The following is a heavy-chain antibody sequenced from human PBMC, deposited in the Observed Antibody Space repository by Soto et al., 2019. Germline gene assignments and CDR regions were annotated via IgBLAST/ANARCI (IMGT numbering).Heavy chain of an antibody. CDR2: ISAYNGNT. J-gene: IGHJ4*02. CDR1: GYSFTNYG. V-gene: IGHV1-18*01. Sequence: QVQLVQSGAEVRKPGASVKVSCKASGYSFTNYGISWVRQAPGQGLEWMGWISAYNGNTKFAQKVQGRDTMATDTSTTTAYMDLRSRRSDYSAVYYCARNFRPQNAVATLNFKNCGQGTLVTVSS. CDR3: ARNFRPQNAVATLNFKN. D-gene: IGHD6-19*01.